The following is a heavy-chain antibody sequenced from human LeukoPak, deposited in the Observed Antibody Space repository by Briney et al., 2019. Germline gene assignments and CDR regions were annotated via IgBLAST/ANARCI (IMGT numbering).Heavy chain of an antibody. D-gene: IGHD3-22*01. Sequence: PGGSLRLSCAASGFTFSSYAMHWVRQAPGKGLEWVSAISDSGGSTYYADSVKGRFTISRDNSKNTLYLQMSSLRAEDTAVYYCAKVGDSSGYYWGFFDYWGQGTLVTVSS. CDR3: AKVGDSSGYYWGFFDY. V-gene: IGHV3-23*01. J-gene: IGHJ4*02. CDR1: GFTFSSYA. CDR2: ISDSGGST.